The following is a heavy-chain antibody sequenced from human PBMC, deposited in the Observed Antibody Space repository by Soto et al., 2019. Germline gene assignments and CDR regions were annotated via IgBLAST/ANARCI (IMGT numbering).Heavy chain of an antibody. V-gene: IGHV4-39*07. CDR2: IYHSGST. CDR1: DDSINSDKYY. D-gene: IGHD2-15*01. Sequence: SETLSLTCSVSDDSINSDKYYWGWIRQPPGKGLEWIGSIYHSGSTNYNPSLKSRVTISVDKSKNQFSLKLSSVTAADTAVYYCARDLEGANPLVVVIAAYLWGQGTLVTVSS. J-gene: IGHJ4*02. CDR3: ARDLEGANPLVVVIAAYL.